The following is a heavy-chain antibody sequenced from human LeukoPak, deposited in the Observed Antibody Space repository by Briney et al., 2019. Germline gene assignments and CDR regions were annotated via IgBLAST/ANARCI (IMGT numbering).Heavy chain of an antibody. CDR2: ITGSTTWT. Sequence: GGSLRLSCEASGFTFGNFGMTWVRQAPGKGLQWVSGITGSTTWTYYAASVKGRFTVSRDNSQNTLHLQMNSLRADDAAVYYCARELVSSGTGYFDLWGRGTLVTVSS. CDR3: ARELVSSGTGYFDL. D-gene: IGHD3-10*02. CDR1: GFTFGNFG. V-gene: IGHV3-23*01. J-gene: IGHJ2*01.